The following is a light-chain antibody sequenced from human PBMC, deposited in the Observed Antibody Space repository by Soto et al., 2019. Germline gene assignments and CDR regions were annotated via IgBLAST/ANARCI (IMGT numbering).Light chain of an antibody. CDR2: DVS. Sequence: QSALTQPASVSGSHGQSITISCTGTSSDVGAYTFVSWYQQHPDKVPKLMIFDVSRRPSGVSDRFSGSKSGNTASLTISGLQPEDEADYYCSSYTSSSTHVFGSGTKVTVL. CDR1: SSDVGAYTF. CDR3: SSYTSSSTHV. V-gene: IGLV2-14*03. J-gene: IGLJ1*01.